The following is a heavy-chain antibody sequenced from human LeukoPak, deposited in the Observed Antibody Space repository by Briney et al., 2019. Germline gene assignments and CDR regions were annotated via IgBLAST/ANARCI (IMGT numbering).Heavy chain of an antibody. CDR3: AREYSNYLHYYYMDV. D-gene: IGHD4-11*01. CDR2: IRYDGSNK. CDR1: GFTFRSYG. V-gene: IGHV3-30*02. J-gene: IGHJ6*03. Sequence: GGSLRLSCAASGFTFRSYGMHWVRQAPGKGLEWVAFIRYDGSNKYYADSVKGRFTISRDNSKNTLYLQMNSLRVEDTAVYYCAREYSNYLHYYYMDVWGKGTTVTISS.